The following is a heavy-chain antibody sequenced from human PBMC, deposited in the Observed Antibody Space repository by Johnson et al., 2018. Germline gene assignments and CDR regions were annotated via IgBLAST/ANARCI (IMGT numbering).Heavy chain of an antibody. CDR2: ISWNSGSI. CDR1: GFKFDDYA. J-gene: IGHJ6*03. V-gene: IGHV3-9*01. D-gene: IGHD3-3*01. CDR3: AKEHDFWSGSYTTAYMDV. Sequence: VQLVESGGALVQPGWSLRLSCTASGFKFDDYAMHWVRQAPGKGLEWVSGISWNSGSIGYAASAKGRFTISRDNAKNSLYLQMNSLRVEDTALYHCAKEHDFWSGSYTTAYMDVWGKGTTVTVSS.